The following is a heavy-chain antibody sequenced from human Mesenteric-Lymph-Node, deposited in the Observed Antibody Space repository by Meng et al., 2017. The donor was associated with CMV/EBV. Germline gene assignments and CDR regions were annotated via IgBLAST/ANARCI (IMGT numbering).Heavy chain of an antibody. CDR2: SSHSGST. J-gene: IGHJ6*02. CDR3: ARVNLNYYYYGMDV. Sequence: SETLSLTCAVYGGSFNSYYWTWIRQPPGKGLEWIGESSHSGSTDYNPSLKSRVTISVDTSKNQFSLKLSSVTAADTAVYYCARVNLNYYYYGMDVWGQGTTVTVSS. V-gene: IGHV4-34*01. CDR1: GGSFNSYY.